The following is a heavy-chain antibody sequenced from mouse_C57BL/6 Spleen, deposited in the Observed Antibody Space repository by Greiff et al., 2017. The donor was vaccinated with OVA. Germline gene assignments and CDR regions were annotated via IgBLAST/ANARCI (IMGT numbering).Heavy chain of an antibody. CDR2: IDPSDSET. Sequence: QVQLKQPGAELVRPGSSVKLSCKASGYTFTSYWMHWVKQRPIQGLEWIGNIDPSDSETHYNQKFKDKATLTVDKSSSTAYMQLSSLTSEDSAVYYCARGDGNSWFAYWGQGTLVTVSA. D-gene: IGHD2-1*01. J-gene: IGHJ3*01. CDR1: GYTFTSYW. CDR3: ARGDGNSWFAY. V-gene: IGHV1-52*01.